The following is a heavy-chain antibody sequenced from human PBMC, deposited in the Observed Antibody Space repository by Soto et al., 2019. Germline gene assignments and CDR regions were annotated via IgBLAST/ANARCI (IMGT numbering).Heavy chain of an antibody. CDR3: ARVGSSGSPYDAFDI. CDR1: GFTVSSNY. CDR2: IYSGGST. D-gene: IGHD6-19*01. V-gene: IGHV3-53*04. Sequence: PGGSLRLSCAASGFTVSSNYMSWVRQAPGKGLEWVSVIYSGGSTYYADSVKGRFTISRHNSKNTLYLQMNSLRAEDTAVYYCARVGSSGSPYDAFDIWGQGTMVTVSS. J-gene: IGHJ3*02.